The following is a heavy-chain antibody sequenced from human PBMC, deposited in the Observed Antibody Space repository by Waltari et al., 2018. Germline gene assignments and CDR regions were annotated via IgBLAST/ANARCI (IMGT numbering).Heavy chain of an antibody. J-gene: IGHJ6*03. D-gene: IGHD3-22*01. CDR3: GTYSSDYLSYYFMDV. CDR2: FDPEDGET. CDR1: GNPFTGYY. V-gene: IGHV1-69-2*01. Sequence: EVQLVQSGAEVKKPGATVKISCKVSGNPFTGYYIHWVQQAPGKGPEWMGLFDPEDGETIHAEKFQDRVTLTADTSTATAYMELSSLRSEDTAVYYCGTYSSDYLSYYFMDVWGKGTTVTVSS.